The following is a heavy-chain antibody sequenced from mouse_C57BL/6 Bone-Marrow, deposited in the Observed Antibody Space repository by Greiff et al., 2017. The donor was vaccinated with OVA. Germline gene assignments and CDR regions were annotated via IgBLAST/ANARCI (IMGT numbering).Heavy chain of an antibody. V-gene: IGHV10-1*01. CDR1: GFSFNTYA. CDR3: VKSKGRAWFAY. Sequence: EVQLVESGGGLVQPKGSLKLSCAASGFSFNTYAMNWVRQAPGQGLEWVARIRSKSNNYATYYADSVKDRFTISRDDSESMLYLRMNNLNTEDTDKYYSVKSKGRAWFAYWGQGTLVTVSA. D-gene: IGHD3-3*01. J-gene: IGHJ3*01. CDR2: IRSKSNNYAT.